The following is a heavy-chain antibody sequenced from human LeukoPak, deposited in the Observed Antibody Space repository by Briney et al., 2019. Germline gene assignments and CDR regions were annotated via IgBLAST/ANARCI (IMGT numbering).Heavy chain of an antibody. Sequence: PSETLSLTCAVSGGSISSGNWWSWVRQPPGKGLEWIGQIYHSGSTNYNPSLKSRVTISVEKSKNQFSLNLTSVTAADTAVYYCARALNPLTGTYYFDYWGQGTLVTVSS. CDR2: IYHSGST. CDR3: ARALNPLTGTYYFDY. CDR1: GGSISSGNW. V-gene: IGHV4-4*02. D-gene: IGHD4/OR15-4a*01. J-gene: IGHJ4*02.